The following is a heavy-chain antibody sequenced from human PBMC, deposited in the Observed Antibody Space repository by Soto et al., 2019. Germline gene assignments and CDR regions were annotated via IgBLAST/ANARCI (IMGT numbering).Heavy chain of an antibody. D-gene: IGHD3-10*01. V-gene: IGHV1-2*02. CDR2: INPSSGGT. CDR1: GYTFTGYY. CDR3: ARQVRGLPY. J-gene: IGHJ4*02. Sequence: QVQLVQSGAEVKKPGASVKVSCKASGYTFTGYYLHWVQQAPGQGLEWMGWINPSSGGTSYAQKFQGRVTMTRDLSISTAYMELIRLSSDDTAVYYCARQVRGLPYWGQGTLVTVSS.